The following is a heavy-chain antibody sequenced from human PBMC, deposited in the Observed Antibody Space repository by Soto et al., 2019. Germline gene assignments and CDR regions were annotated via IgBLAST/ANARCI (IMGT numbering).Heavy chain of an antibody. J-gene: IGHJ4*02. CDR2: IRSKVNGGTT. CDR3: TRDFGGNFDY. D-gene: IGHD2-15*01. CDR1: GVTGGDYT. V-gene: IGHV3-49*04. Sequence: GGSLRLSCSASGVTGGDYTMSWVRQAPGKGLEWVGFIRSKVNGGTTENAASVKGRFTISRDDSKSIAYLQMNSVRTEDTAVYYCTRDFGGNFDYCGQGTQVTVSS.